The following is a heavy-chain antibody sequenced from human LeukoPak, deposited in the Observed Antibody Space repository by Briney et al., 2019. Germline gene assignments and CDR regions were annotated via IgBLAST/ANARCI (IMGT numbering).Heavy chain of an antibody. D-gene: IGHD7-27*01. Sequence: QSGGSLRLSCAASGFTFSVFWMRWVRQAPGTGPVWVSRISPDGSTTNYPDSVKGRFTISRDNAKNALYLQISSLGAEDTAVYYCARDMWGTFDYWGQGTLVTVSS. CDR2: ISPDGSTT. J-gene: IGHJ4*02. CDR3: ARDMWGTFDY. V-gene: IGHV3-74*01. CDR1: GFTFSVFW.